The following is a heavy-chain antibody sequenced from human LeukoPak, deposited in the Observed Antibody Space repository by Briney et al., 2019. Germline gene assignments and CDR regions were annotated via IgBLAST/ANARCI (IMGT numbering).Heavy chain of an antibody. D-gene: IGHD3-3*01. Sequence: SETLSLTCTVSGGSISSGGYYWSWIRQPPGKGLEWIGYIYHSGSTYYNPSLKSRVTISVDRSKNQFSLKLSSVTAADTAVYYCARADYDPSEVVKLYYFDYWGQGTLVTVSS. J-gene: IGHJ4*02. CDR2: IYHSGST. CDR1: GGSISSGGYY. V-gene: IGHV4-30-2*01. CDR3: ARADYDPSEVVKLYYFDY.